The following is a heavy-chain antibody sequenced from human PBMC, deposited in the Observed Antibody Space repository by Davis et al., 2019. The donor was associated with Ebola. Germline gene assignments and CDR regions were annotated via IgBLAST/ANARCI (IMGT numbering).Heavy chain of an antibody. CDR3: ARPYYDSSGYAFDI. D-gene: IGHD3-22*01. V-gene: IGHV3-53*01. CDR1: GFTVSSNY. CDR2: IYSGGST. J-gene: IGHJ3*02. Sequence: GGSLRLSCAASGFTVSSNYMSWVRQAPGKGLEWVSVIYSGGSTYYADSVKGRFTISRDNAKNSLYLQMNSLRAEDTAVYYCARPYYDSSGYAFDIWGQGTMVTVSS.